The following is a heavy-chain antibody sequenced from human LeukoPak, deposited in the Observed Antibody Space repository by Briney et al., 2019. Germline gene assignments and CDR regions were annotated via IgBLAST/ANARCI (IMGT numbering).Heavy chain of an antibody. CDR2: IIPIFGTA. J-gene: IGHJ6*02. CDR3: ARGAREWWLPYYYGMDV. CDR1: GGTFSSYA. Sequence: SVKVSCKASGGTFSSYAISWVRQAPGQGLEWMGGIIPIFGTANYAQKFQGRVTITADESTSTAYMELSSLKSEDTAVYYCARGAREWWLPYYYGMDVWGQGTTVTVSS. V-gene: IGHV1-69*01. D-gene: IGHD2-15*01.